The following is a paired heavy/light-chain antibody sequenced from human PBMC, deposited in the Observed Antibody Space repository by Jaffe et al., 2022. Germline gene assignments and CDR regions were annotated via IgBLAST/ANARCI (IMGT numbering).Light chain of an antibody. Sequence: QSALTQPRSVSGSPGQSVTISCTGTSSDVGVYNYVSWYQQYPGKAPKLMIYDVSKRPSGVPDRFSGSKSGNTASLTISGLQAEDEADYYCCSFAGYYTWVFGGGTKLTVL. V-gene: IGLV2-11*01. J-gene: IGLJ3*02. CDR3: CSFAGYYTWV. CDR1: SSDVGVYNY. CDR2: DVS.
Heavy chain of an antibody. J-gene: IGHJ6*03. Sequence: EVQLVESGGGLVNPGGSLRLSCVDSGFSFSTYGMNWVRQAPGMGLEWVSSITSTSNYIYYADSVKGRFTISRDNAKNSLYLQMNSLRAEDTAVYYCARGPQTTVIIKDYYMDVWGKGTTVTVSS. CDR3: ARGPQTTVIIKDYYMDV. CDR1: GFSFSTYG. CDR2: ITSTSNYI. V-gene: IGHV3-21*01. D-gene: IGHD4-17*01.